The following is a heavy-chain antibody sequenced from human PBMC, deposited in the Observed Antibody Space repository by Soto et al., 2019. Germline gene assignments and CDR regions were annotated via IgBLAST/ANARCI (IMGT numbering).Heavy chain of an antibody. D-gene: IGHD3-22*01. J-gene: IGHJ4*02. CDR1: GYTFTSYG. CDR3: AGEGGGDYYDSSGRFDY. Sequence: QVQLVQSGAEVKKPGASVKVSCKASGYTFTSYGISWVRQAPGQGLEWMGWISAYNGNTNYAQKLQGRVTMTTDTATGTAYMGLRSLRCDDRAVYYWAGEGGGDYYDSSGRFDYWGQGTLVTVSS. CDR2: ISAYNGNT. V-gene: IGHV1-18*01.